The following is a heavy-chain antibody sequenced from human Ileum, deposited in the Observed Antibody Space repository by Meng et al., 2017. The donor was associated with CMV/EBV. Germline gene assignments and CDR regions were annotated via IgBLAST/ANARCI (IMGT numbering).Heavy chain of an antibody. V-gene: IGHV3-21*01. CDR3: ARDTGSSWYYHYYGMDV. CDR1: GFTFSSYS. D-gene: IGHD6-13*01. J-gene: IGHJ6*02. Sequence: GGSLRLSCEASGFTFSSYSMNWVRQAPGKGLEWVSSISSGSSYIYYADSVKGRFTISRDNAKNSLYLQMISLRAEDTAVYYCARDTGSSWYYHYYGMDVWGQGTTVTV. CDR2: ISSGSSYI.